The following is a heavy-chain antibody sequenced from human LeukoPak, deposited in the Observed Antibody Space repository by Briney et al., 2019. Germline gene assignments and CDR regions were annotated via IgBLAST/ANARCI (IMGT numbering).Heavy chain of an antibody. CDR2: ISGSGGST. CDR3: AKAGDIVVVPAL. Sequence: PGASLRLSCAASGFTFSSYSMSWVRQAPGKGLACVSAISGSGGSTYYTDSVKGRFTISRDNSKNTLYLQMNSLRAEDTAVYYCAKAGDIVVVPALWGQGTTVTVSS. D-gene: IGHD2-2*01. CDR1: GFTFSSYS. J-gene: IGHJ6*02. V-gene: IGHV3-23*01.